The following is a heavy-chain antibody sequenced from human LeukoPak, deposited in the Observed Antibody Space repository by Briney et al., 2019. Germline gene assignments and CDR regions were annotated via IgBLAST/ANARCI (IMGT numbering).Heavy chain of an antibody. J-gene: IGHJ6*02. D-gene: IGHD1-1*01. CDR3: ARHGRRALYGMDV. CDR1: GGSISSSSYY. V-gene: IGHV4-39*01. Sequence: PSETLSPTCTVSGGSISSSSYYWGWIRQPPGKGLEWIGSIYYSGSTYYNPSLKSRVTISVDTSKNQFSLKLSSVTAADTAVYYCARHGRRALYGMDVWGQGTTVTVSS. CDR2: IYYSGST.